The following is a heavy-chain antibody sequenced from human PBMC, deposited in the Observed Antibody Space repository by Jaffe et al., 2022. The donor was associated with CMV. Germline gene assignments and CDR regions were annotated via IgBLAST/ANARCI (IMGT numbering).Heavy chain of an antibody. CDR3: ARERLFSCFDY. CDR2: IYHSGST. D-gene: IGHD3-10*02. J-gene: IGHJ4*02. Sequence: QVQLQESGPGLVKTSETLSLNCTVSGGSISSNYWSWIRQPPGKGLEWIGSIYHSGSTNSNPSLKSRVTISVDTSKNQFSLKLSSVTAADTAVYYCARERLFSCFDYWGQGTLVTVSS. CDR1: GGSISSNY. V-gene: IGHV4-59*01.